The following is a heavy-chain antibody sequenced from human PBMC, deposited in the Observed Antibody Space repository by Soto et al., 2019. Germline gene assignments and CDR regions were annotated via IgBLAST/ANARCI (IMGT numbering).Heavy chain of an antibody. V-gene: IGHV3-48*01. J-gene: IGHJ4*02. D-gene: IGHD3-22*01. CDR1: GFNFNIYS. CDR3: AREIYDSSGYYAPFDY. CDR2: ITSDTATI. Sequence: GGSLRISCAASGFNFNIYSMNWVRQAPGKGLEWVSYITSDTATIHYADSVRGRFTISRDNAENSLFLQMDSLRSEDTAVYYCAREIYDSSGYYAPFDYWGQGTLVTVSS.